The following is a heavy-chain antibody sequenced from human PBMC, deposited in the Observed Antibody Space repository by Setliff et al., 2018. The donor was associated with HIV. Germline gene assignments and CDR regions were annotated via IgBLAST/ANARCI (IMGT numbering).Heavy chain of an antibody. J-gene: IGHJ5*02. D-gene: IGHD4-17*01. Sequence: ASVKVSCKTSGYNFENYAINWVRQAPGQGLEWMGWINANSGSPTYAQAFTGRFFFSVDTAVATAYLQINNLKTEDTAVYYCARGLYGDYGGDLNWLDPWGHGTRVTVSS. V-gene: IGHV7-4-1*02. CDR2: INANSGSP. CDR3: ARGLYGDYGGDLNWLDP. CDR1: GYNFENYA.